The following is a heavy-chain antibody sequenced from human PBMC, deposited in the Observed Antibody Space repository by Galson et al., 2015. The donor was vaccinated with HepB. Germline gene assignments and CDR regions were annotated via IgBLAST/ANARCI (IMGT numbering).Heavy chain of an antibody. Sequence: SVKVSCKASGYTFTSYGISWVRQAPGQGLEWMGWISAYNGNTNYAQKLQGRVTMTTDTSTSTAYMELRSLRSDDTAVYYCARVLRGSYTGHPDYWGQGTLVTVSS. J-gene: IGHJ4*02. CDR3: ARVLRGSYTGHPDY. CDR1: GYTFTSYG. CDR2: ISAYNGNT. D-gene: IGHD1-26*01. V-gene: IGHV1-18*04.